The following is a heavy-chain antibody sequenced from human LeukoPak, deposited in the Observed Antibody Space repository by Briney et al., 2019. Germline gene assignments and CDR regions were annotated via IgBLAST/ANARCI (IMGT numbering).Heavy chain of an antibody. D-gene: IGHD3-22*01. CDR1: GYTFTSYY. V-gene: IGHV1-46*01. Sequence: ASVKVSCKASGYTFTSYYMHWVRQAPGQGLEWMGIINPSGGSTSYAQKFQGRVTMTRDTSTSTVYMELSSLRSEDTAVYYCARDLWAYYDSSGYEFAYWGQGTLVTVSS. CDR2: INPSGGST. J-gene: IGHJ4*02. CDR3: ARDLWAYYDSSGYEFAY.